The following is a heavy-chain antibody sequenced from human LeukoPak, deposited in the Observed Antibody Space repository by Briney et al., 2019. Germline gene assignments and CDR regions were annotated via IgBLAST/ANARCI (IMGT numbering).Heavy chain of an antibody. CDR2: IYTSGST. D-gene: IGHD3-16*01. Sequence: PSETLSLTCTFSGGSVSSYYRSWIRQPAGKGLEWIGRIYTSGSTNYNPSLKSRVTMSVDTSKNQFSLKLSSVTAADTAMYYCARVKDPGGYYYYYYMDVWGKGTTVTVSS. CDR1: GGSVSSYY. V-gene: IGHV4-4*07. CDR3: ARVKDPGGYYYYYYMDV. J-gene: IGHJ6*03.